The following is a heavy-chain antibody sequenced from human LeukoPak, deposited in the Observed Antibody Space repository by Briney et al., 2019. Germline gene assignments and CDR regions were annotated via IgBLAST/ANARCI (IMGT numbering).Heavy chain of an antibody. V-gene: IGHV3-23*01. CDR3: AKDYGYGDYPYYFDY. D-gene: IGHD4-17*01. CDR1: GFTFRSYG. Sequence: GGSLRLSCAASGFTFRSYGMSWVRQAPGKGLEWVSAISGSGGSTYYADSVKGRFTISRDNSKNTLYLQMNSLRAEDTAVYYCAKDYGYGDYPYYFDYWGQGTLVTVSS. CDR2: ISGSGGST. J-gene: IGHJ4*02.